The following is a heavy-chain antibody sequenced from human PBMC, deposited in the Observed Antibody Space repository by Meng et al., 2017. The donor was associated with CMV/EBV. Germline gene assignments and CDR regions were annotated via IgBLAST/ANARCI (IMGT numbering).Heavy chain of an antibody. CDR3: ATENFSPGDHRLFDY. D-gene: IGHD7-27*01. Sequence: ASVKVSCKASGYTFTSYGISWVRQAPGQGLEWMGWISAYNGNTNYAQKLQGRVTMTTDTSTSTAYMELRSLRSDDTAVYYCATENFSPGDHRLFDYWGQGTLVTVSS. J-gene: IGHJ4*02. CDR1: GYTFTSYG. CDR2: ISAYNGNT. V-gene: IGHV1-18*01.